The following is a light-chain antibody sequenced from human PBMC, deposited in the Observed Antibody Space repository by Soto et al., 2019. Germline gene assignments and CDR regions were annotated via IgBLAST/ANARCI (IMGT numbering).Light chain of an antibody. CDR1: SSSIGSHS. CDR2: DND. V-gene: IGLV1-51*01. J-gene: IGLJ1*01. CDR3: GTWDRSLSAGV. Sequence: QSVLTQPPSVSATPGQTVNISCSGSSSSIGSHSVSWYQLLPGTAPRLLIYDNDKRPSDIPDRFSGSKSGTSATLGITGLQTGDEADYFCGTWDRSLSAGVFGTGTKLTV.